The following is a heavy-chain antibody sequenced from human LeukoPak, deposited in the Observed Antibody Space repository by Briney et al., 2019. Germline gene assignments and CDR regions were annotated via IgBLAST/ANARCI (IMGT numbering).Heavy chain of an antibody. Sequence: PGGSLRLSCAASGFTFSSYAMSWVRQAPGKGLEWVANIKQDGSEKYYVDSVKGRFTISRDNAKNSFYLQMNSLRAEDTAVYYCGRGMDRWGQGTLVTVSS. CDR1: GFTFSSYA. CDR3: GRGMDR. V-gene: IGHV3-7*04. J-gene: IGHJ4*02. D-gene: IGHD2-2*03. CDR2: IKQDGSEK.